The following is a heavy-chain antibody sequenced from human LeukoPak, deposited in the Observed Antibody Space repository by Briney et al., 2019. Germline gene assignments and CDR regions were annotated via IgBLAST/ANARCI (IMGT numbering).Heavy chain of an antibody. J-gene: IGHJ5*01. Sequence: GGSLRLSCAVSVFTFISYGMQGVRQAPGKGLAGVSRINTDWSGTAYADSVKGRLTISRDNDKNTLYLQINSARAEDTALYYCARELPREVTLASWGPGTLVTVSS. D-gene: IGHD2-21*02. CDR3: ARELPREVTLAS. CDR1: VFTFISYG. V-gene: IGHV3-74*01. CDR2: INTDWSGT.